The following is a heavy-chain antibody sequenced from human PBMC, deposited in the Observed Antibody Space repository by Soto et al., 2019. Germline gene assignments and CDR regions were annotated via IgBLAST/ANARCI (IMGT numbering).Heavy chain of an antibody. CDR1: GYTFTSYA. Sequence: ASVKVSCKASGYTFTSYAMHWVRQAPGQGLEWMGWISAYNGNTNYAQKLQGRVTMTTDTSTSTAYMELRSLRSDDTAVYYCARTLWELLFVGDYWGQGTLVTVSS. J-gene: IGHJ4*02. V-gene: IGHV1-18*01. D-gene: IGHD1-26*01. CDR2: ISAYNGNT. CDR3: ARTLWELLFVGDY.